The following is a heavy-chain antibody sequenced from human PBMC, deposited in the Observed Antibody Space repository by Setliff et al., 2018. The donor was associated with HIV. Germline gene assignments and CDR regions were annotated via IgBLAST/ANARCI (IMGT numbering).Heavy chain of an antibody. Sequence: PGGSLRLSCAASGFTFSSYAMSWVRQTPEKGLEWVSIITSGGSTYYADSAKGRFIISRDNSQNTLYLQMNSLRADDTAIYYCAREGHELRYFDWFRGPYYFDYWGQGTLVTVSS. D-gene: IGHD3-9*01. J-gene: IGHJ4*02. CDR2: ITSGGST. V-gene: IGHV3-23*01. CDR3: AREGHELRYFDWFRGPYYFDY. CDR1: GFTFSSYA.